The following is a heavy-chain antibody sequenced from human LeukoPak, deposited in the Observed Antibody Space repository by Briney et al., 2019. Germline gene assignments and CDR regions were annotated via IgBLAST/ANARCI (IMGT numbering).Heavy chain of an antibody. D-gene: IGHD4-11*01. CDR1: GFTFSSYA. Sequence: GGSLRLSCAASGFTFSSYAMNWVRRAPGKGLEWVAVISYDGSNEYYADSVKGRFTISRDNSKNTLYLQMNSLRAEDTAVYYCARTVGWFDPWGQGTLVTVSS. V-gene: IGHV3-30*03. CDR3: ARTVGWFDP. J-gene: IGHJ5*02. CDR2: ISYDGSNE.